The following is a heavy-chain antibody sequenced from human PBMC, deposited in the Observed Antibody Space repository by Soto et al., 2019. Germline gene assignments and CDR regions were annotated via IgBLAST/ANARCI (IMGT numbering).Heavy chain of an antibody. CDR3: ARQGGYCSSTNCYGYYAMDV. D-gene: IGHD2-2*01. J-gene: IGHJ6*02. V-gene: IGHV4-39*01. CDR2: FHYSENT. CDR1: GGSISSGPYS. Sequence: QLQLQESGPGLVKPSETLSLTCTVSGGSISSGPYSWGWIRQPPGEGLEWIATFHYSENTHYSPSRQIRATISVDPSKSQFSLNVTSVTAADTALYYCARQGGYCSSTNCYGYYAMDVWGQGTTVTVSS.